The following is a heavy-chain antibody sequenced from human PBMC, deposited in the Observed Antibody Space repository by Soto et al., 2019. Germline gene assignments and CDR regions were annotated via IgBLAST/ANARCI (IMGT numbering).Heavy chain of an antibody. CDR2: VNPKSGNT. CDR1: GYTFTSYD. D-gene: IGHD3-22*01. CDR3: ARGYDTNGYYLGYFDY. Sequence: ASVKVSCKSSGYTFTSYDINWVRQATGQGLEWMGWVNPKSGNTVYAQKFQGRVTMTRDTSISTAYMELSSLRSDDTAVYYCARGYDTNGYYLGYFDYWGQGPLVTVSS. J-gene: IGHJ4*02. V-gene: IGHV1-8*01.